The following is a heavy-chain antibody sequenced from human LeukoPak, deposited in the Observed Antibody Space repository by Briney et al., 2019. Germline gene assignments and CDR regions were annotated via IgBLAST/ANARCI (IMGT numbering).Heavy chain of an antibody. J-gene: IGHJ5*02. Sequence: SETLSLTCTVSGGSISSYDWSWIRQPPGKGLEWIGYIYYSGSTNYNPSLKSRVSISVDTSKNQFTLKLSSVTAADTAAYYCARHGGSSWYDPLDWFDPWGQGTLVTVSS. CDR2: IYYSGST. CDR3: ARHGGSSWYDPLDWFDP. V-gene: IGHV4-59*08. CDR1: GGSISSYD. D-gene: IGHD6-13*01.